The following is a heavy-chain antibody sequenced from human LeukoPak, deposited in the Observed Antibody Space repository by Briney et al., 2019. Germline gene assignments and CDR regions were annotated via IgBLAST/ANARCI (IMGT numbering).Heavy chain of an antibody. CDR1: GFTFTSYA. Sequence: GGSLRLSCAASGFTFTSYAMSWVRQAPGKGLEWVSAISGSGGNTYYADSVKGRFTISRDNAKNSLYLQMNSLRAEDTAVYYCARDEYDFWSGYWGDPYYYYGMDVWGQGTTVTVSS. CDR2: ISGSGGNT. V-gene: IGHV3-23*01. CDR3: ARDEYDFWSGYWGDPYYYYGMDV. J-gene: IGHJ6*02. D-gene: IGHD3-3*01.